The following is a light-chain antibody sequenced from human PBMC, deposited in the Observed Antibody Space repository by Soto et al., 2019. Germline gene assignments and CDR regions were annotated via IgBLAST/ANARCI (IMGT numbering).Light chain of an antibody. Sequence: QSVLAQPASGSGSPGQSIAISCTGTSSDVGAYNYVSWYQQHPGKAPKLIVHEVSDRPSGVSDRFSGSKSGNTASLTISGLQAEEEADYYCSSYTGAYTLVFGTGTKVTV. CDR2: EVS. J-gene: IGLJ1*01. CDR1: SSDVGAYNY. CDR3: SSYTGAYTLV. V-gene: IGLV2-14*01.